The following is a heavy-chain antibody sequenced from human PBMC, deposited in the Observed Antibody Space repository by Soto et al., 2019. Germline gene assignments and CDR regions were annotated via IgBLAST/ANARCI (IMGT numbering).Heavy chain of an antibody. Sequence: VASVKVSCKASGYTFTSYDINWVRQATGQGLEWMGWMNPNSGNTGYAQKFQGRVTMTRNTSISTAYMELSSLRSEDTAVYYCARWPLGYCSGGSCYKEAFDIWGQGTMVTVSS. CDR2: MNPNSGNT. CDR3: ARWPLGYCSGGSCYKEAFDI. CDR1: GYTFTSYD. V-gene: IGHV1-8*01. D-gene: IGHD2-15*01. J-gene: IGHJ3*02.